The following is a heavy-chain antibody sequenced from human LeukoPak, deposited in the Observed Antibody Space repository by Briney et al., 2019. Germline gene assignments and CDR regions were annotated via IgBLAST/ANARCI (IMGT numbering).Heavy chain of an antibody. CDR2: ISYDGSNK. J-gene: IGHJ6*02. V-gene: IGHV3-30-3*01. CDR1: GFTFSSYA. CDR3: ARDLSSTQWPVVPTNYYYYYGMDV. D-gene: IGHD6-19*01. Sequence: PGGSLRLSCAASGFTFSSYAIHWVRQAPGKGLEWVAVISYDGSNKYYADSVKGRFTISRDNSKNTLYLQMNSLRAEDTAVYYCARDLSSTQWPVVPTNYYYYYGMDVWGQGTTVTVSS.